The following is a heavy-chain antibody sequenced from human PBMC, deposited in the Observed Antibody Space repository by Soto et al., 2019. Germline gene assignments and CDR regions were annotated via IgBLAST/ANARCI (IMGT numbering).Heavy chain of an antibody. Sequence: GGSLRLSCAASGFTFSSYGMHWVRQAPGKGLEWVAVIWYDGSNKYYAVSVKGRFTISRDNSKNMPYLQMNSLRAEGTALYYCAKPLLPYSSGWYGGCSDYWGQGTLVTVSS. D-gene: IGHD6-19*01. CDR1: GFTFSSYG. V-gene: IGHV3-30*02. J-gene: IGHJ4*02. CDR3: AKPLLPYSSGWYGGCSDY. CDR2: IWYDGSNK.